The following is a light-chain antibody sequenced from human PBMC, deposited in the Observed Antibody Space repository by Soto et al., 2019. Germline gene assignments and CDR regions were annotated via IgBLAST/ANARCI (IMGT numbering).Light chain of an antibody. Sequence: EIVMTQSPATLSVSPGERATLSCRASQSVSSNLAWYQQKPGQAPRLLIYGASTRATGIPARFSGSGSGTEFTLTISSLQAEDFAVYYCQQCNNWPWTFGQGTKVEIQ. J-gene: IGKJ1*01. CDR2: GAS. CDR3: QQCNNWPWT. V-gene: IGKV3-15*01. CDR1: QSVSSN.